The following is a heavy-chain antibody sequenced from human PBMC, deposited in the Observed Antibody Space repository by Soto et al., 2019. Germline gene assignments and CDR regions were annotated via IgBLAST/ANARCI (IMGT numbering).Heavy chain of an antibody. V-gene: IGHV1-69*13. CDR3: ARSIVVVTAIDY. CDR2: IIPIFGTA. CDR1: GGTFSSYA. J-gene: IGHJ4*02. D-gene: IGHD2-21*02. Sequence: ASVKVSCKASGGTFSSYAISWVRQAPGQGLEWMGGIIPIFGTANYAQKFQGRVTITADESTSTAYMELSSLRSEDTAVYYCARSIVVVTAIDYWGQGTLVTVSS.